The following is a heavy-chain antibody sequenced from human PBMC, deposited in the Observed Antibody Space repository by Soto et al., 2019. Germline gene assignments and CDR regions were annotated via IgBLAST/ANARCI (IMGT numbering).Heavy chain of an antibody. CDR1: VGSINISDW. CDR2: FYHSGTT. D-gene: IGHD6-13*01. V-gene: IGHV4-4*02. CDR3: RSSTSISGLYWYLDL. J-gene: IGHJ2*01. Sequence: QVQLQESGPGLVKPSGTLSLPCAAPVGSINISDWWGWARQPPGKGLGWIGEFYHSGTTHYNPSLKSRVPISLDKSKTPFSLKLSSVTAADAAVYYCRSSTSISGLYWYLDLWGRGTLVTVSS.